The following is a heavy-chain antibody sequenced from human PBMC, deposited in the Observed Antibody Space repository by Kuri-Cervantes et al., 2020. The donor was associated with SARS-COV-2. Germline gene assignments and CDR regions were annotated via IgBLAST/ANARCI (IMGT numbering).Heavy chain of an antibody. CDR2: IKQDGSGK. CDR1: GFTFSSYW. V-gene: IGHV3-7*01. Sequence: LSLTCAASGFTFSSYWVSWVRQAPGKGLEWVANIKQDGSGKYYVDSVKGRFTISRDNAKNSLYLQMNSLIAEDTAVYYCAREAFGYCSGGSCYSHYWGQGTLVTVSS. CDR3: AREAFGYCSGGSCYSHY. D-gene: IGHD2-15*01. J-gene: IGHJ4*02.